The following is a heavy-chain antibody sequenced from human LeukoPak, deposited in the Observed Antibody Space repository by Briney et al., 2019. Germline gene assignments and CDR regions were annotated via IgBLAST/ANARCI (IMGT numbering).Heavy chain of an antibody. D-gene: IGHD2-2*02. Sequence: SETLSLTCAVYGGSFSGYYWSWIRQPPGKGLEWIGEINHSGSTNYNPSLKSRVTISVDTSKNQFSLKLSSVTAADTAVYYCARGGCSSTSCYTGGFDYWGQGTPVTVSS. J-gene: IGHJ4*02. V-gene: IGHV4-34*01. CDR1: GGSFSGYY. CDR2: INHSGST. CDR3: ARGGCSSTSCYTGGFDY.